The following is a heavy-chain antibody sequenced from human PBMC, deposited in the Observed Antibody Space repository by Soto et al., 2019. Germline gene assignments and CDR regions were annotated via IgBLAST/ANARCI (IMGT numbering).Heavy chain of an antibody. Sequence: QVQLVESGGGVVQPGRSLRLSCAASGFTFSSYGMHWVRQAPGKGLEWVAVIWYDGSNKYYADSVKGRFTISRDNSKNTLYLQMNSLRAEDTAVYYCAIERGLQIAGPLEGFDPWGQGTLVTVSS. D-gene: IGHD6-13*01. CDR3: AIERGLQIAGPLEGFDP. V-gene: IGHV3-33*01. J-gene: IGHJ5*02. CDR1: GFTFSSYG. CDR2: IWYDGSNK.